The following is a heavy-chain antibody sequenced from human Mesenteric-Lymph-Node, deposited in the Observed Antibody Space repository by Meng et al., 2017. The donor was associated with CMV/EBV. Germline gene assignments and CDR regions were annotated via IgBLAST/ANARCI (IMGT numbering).Heavy chain of an antibody. CDR3: ARGDYWSGQDY. CDR1: GGSITSRY. CDR2: IYYNGKT. Sequence: SETLSLTCTVSGGSITSRYWSWTRQPPGKGLQWIGQIYYNGKTNYNPSLKSRVTISVDTSQNQFSLTLNPLTAADTAVYYCARGDYWSGQDYWGQGTLVTVSS. V-gene: IGHV4-59*11. D-gene: IGHD3-3*01. J-gene: IGHJ4*02.